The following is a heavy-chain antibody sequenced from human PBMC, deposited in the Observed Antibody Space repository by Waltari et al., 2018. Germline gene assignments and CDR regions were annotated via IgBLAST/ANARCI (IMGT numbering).Heavy chain of an antibody. CDR2: IYYSGST. V-gene: IGHV4-30-4*08. Sequence: QVQLQESGPALVKPSQTLSLPCTVSGGPIRSGAYYWNWIRQPPGKGLAWIGYIYYSGSTYYNPSLKSRVTISVDTSKNQFSLKLSSVTAADTAVYYCAKLIAAAGRGDAFDIWGQGTMVTVSS. CDR1: GGPIRSGAYY. CDR3: AKLIAAAGRGDAFDI. D-gene: IGHD6-13*01. J-gene: IGHJ3*02.